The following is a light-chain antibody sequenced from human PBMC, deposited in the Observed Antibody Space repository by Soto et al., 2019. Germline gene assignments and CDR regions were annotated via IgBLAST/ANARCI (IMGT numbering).Light chain of an antibody. CDR3: QQSYSTPRT. CDR2: AAS. CDR1: QSISSY. J-gene: IGKJ1*01. Sequence: DIRMTQSPSSLSASVGDRVTITCRASQSISSYLNWYQQKPGKAPKLLIYAASSLQSGVPSRFSGSVSGTDFTLTISSLQPEDFATYYCQQSYSTPRTLGQGAKVDIK. V-gene: IGKV1-39*01.